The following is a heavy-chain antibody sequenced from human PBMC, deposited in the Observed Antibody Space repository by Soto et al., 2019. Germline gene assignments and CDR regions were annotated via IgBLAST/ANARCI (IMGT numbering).Heavy chain of an antibody. CDR3: ARGLYSGWHYFDY. Sequence: AGGSLRLSCAASGFTVSSNYMGWVRQAPGKGLEWVSVIYSGGSTYYADSAKGRFTISRDNSKNTLYLQMNSLRAEDTAVYYCARGLYSGWHYFDYWGQGTLVTVSS. J-gene: IGHJ4*02. CDR1: GFTVSSNY. CDR2: IYSGGST. V-gene: IGHV3-66*01. D-gene: IGHD5-12*01.